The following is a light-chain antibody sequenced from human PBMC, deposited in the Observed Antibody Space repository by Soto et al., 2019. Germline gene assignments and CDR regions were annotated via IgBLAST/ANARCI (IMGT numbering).Light chain of an antibody. J-gene: IGKJ2*01. Sequence: EIVLTQSPGPLSLSPGERATLSCRASPSISSSYLAWYQQKPGQAPRLLIYAASSRATGIPDSFSGSGSGTDFTLTISRLEPEDFAVYYCQQYGSSSYTFGQGTQLEIK. CDR1: PSISSSY. CDR2: AAS. CDR3: QQYGSSSYT. V-gene: IGKV3-20*01.